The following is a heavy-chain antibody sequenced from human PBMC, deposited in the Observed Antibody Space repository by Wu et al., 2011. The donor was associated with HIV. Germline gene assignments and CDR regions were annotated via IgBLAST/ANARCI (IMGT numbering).Heavy chain of an antibody. CDR3: AREYDSSGYWSSEVWFDP. J-gene: IGHJ5*02. CDR1: GATFSSYA. V-gene: IGHV1-69*05. CDR2: IIPIFGTA. Sequence: QVQLVQSGAEVKKPGSSVKVSCKASGATFSSYAISWVRQAPGQGLEWMGGIIPIFGTANYAQKFQGRVTITTDESTSTAYMELSSLRSEDTAVYYCAREYDSSGYWSSEVWFDPWGQGTLVTVSS. D-gene: IGHD3-22*01.